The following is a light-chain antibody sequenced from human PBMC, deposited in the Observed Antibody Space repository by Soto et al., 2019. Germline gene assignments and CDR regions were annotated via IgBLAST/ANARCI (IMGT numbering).Light chain of an antibody. V-gene: IGKV3-15*01. J-gene: IGKJ1*01. CDR1: QSVSSN. CDR3: QQYNNWPPWT. Sequence: EIVMTQSPATLSVSPGERATLSCRASQSVSSNFAWYQQKPGQAPRLLIYGASTRATGIPARFSGSGSGTEFTLTISSLQSEDFAVYYCQQYNNWPPWTFGQGIKVEIK. CDR2: GAS.